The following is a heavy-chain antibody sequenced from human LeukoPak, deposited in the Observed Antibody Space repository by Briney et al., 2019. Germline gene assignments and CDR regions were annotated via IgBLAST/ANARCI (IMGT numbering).Heavy chain of an antibody. D-gene: IGHD2-15*01. Sequence: TPSETLSLTCTVSGGSITSYIWDWIRQTPGKGLEWIGYVSNTGTTNYNPSLKSRVTISADTSKNQVSLKLTSVTAADTAVYYCARHSAPFCSDGTCYGGWFDPWGQGTLVIVSS. V-gene: IGHV4-59*08. J-gene: IGHJ5*02. CDR3: ARHSAPFCSDGTCYGGWFDP. CDR1: GGSITSYI. CDR2: VSNTGTT.